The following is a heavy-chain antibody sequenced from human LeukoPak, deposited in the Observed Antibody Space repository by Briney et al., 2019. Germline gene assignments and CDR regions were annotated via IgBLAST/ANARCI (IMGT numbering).Heavy chain of an antibody. CDR2: ISWSRYII. Sequence: GRSLRLSCAASGFTFDEYAMHWVRQAPGKGLEWVSGISWSRYIIEYADSVRGRFTISRDNAKNSLFLQMNSLRAEDSAMYYCVRDHVGGSCVDCPLGDAFDTWGQGTMVTVSS. CDR3: VRDHVGGSCVDCPLGDAFDT. J-gene: IGHJ3*02. V-gene: IGHV3-9*01. D-gene: IGHD2-15*01. CDR1: GFTFDEYA.